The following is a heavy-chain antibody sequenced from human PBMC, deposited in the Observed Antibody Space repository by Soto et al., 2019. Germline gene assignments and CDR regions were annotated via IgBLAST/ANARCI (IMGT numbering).Heavy chain of an antibody. CDR2: LYFTGIT. CDR3: ARATPYQKGNWCDL. CDR1: SGSLSSGGYY. V-gene: IGHV4-31*03. J-gene: IGHJ5*02. D-gene: IGHD2-15*01. Sequence: SATLSLTCTVSSGSLSSGGYYWHWIRNHPVKGLEWIGYLYFTGITYSNPSRKSRVTLSDDTSKSQFSRELRSVTAADTAMEYWARATPYQKGNWCDLWGPGVLVT.